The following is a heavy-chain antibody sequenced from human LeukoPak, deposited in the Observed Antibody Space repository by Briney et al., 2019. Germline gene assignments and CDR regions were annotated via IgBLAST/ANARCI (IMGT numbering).Heavy chain of an antibody. D-gene: IGHD6-19*01. CDR3: AKDLGRRGQWLDLFDY. CDR1: GFTFSSYG. CDR2: ISGSGGST. Sequence: PGGSLRLSCAASGFTFSSYGMHWVRQAPGKGLEWVSAISGSGGSTYYADSVKGRFTISRDNSKNTLYLQMNSLRAEDTAVYYCAKDLGRRGQWLDLFDYWGQGTLVTVSS. J-gene: IGHJ4*02. V-gene: IGHV3-23*01.